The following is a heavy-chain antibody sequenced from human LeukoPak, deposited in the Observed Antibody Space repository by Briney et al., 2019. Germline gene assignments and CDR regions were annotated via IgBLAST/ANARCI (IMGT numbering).Heavy chain of an antibody. CDR3: AREFSENYGDYNPYYYYGMDV. CDR1: GGTFSSYA. J-gene: IGHJ6*02. V-gene: IGHV1-69*04. D-gene: IGHD4-17*01. Sequence: SVKVSGKASGGTFSSYAISWVRQAPGQGLEWMGRIIPILGIANYAQKFQGRVTITADKSTSTAYMELSSLRSEDTAVYYCAREFSENYGDYNPYYYYGMDVWGQGTTVTVSS. CDR2: IIPILGIA.